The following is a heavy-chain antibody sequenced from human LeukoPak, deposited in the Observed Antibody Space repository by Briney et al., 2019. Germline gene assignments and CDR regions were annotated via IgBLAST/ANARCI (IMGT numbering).Heavy chain of an antibody. CDR3: ARDLDRITMIVVVSDAFDI. D-gene: IGHD3-22*01. CDR1: GYSISSGYY. J-gene: IGHJ3*02. V-gene: IGHV4-38-2*02. CDR2: IYHSGST. Sequence: KPSETLSLTCTVSGYSISSGYYWGWIRQPPGKGLEWIGSIYHSGSTYYNPSLKSRVTISVDTSKNQFSLKLSSVTAADTAVYYCARDLDRITMIVVVSDAFDIWGQGTMVTVSS.